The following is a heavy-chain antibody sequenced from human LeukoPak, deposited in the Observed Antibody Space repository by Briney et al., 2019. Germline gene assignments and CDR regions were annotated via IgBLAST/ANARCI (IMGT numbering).Heavy chain of an antibody. V-gene: IGHV3-15*01. CDR3: TTVNGRVCFVDY. CDR2: IKSKTDGGTT. CDR1: GFTFSNAW. Sequence: GGSLRLSCAASGFTFSNAWMNWVRQAPGKGLEWVGRIKSKTDGGTTDYAAPGKGRFTISRDDSNNTLYLQMNSLKTEDTAVYYCTTVNGRVCFVDYWGQGTLVTVSS. J-gene: IGHJ4*02. D-gene: IGHD2-8*01.